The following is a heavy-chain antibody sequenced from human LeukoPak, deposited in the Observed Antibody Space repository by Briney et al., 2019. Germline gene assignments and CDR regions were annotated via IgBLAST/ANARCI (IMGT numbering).Heavy chain of an antibody. CDR1: GYTFTSYG. J-gene: IGHJ6*02. D-gene: IGHD1-26*01. V-gene: IGHV1-18*04. Sequence: ASVKVSCKASGYTFTSYGISWVRQAPGQGLEWVAWISAYNSNKNSAEKFQGRVTMTIDTSTSTGYMELRSLKSDDTAVYYCVRHIKPAGPWDGMDVWGQGTTVIVSS. CDR3: VRHIKPAGPWDGMDV. CDR2: ISAYNSNK.